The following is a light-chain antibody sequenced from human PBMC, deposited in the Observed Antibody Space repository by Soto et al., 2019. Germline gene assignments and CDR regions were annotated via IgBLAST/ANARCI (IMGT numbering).Light chain of an antibody. CDR1: QSVAIN. J-gene: IGKJ2*01. Sequence: ETVMTQSPVTLSVSPGERATLSCRASQSVAINLAWYQQRPGQAPRLLIYGASTRATGIPARFSGSGSGTEFTLTISILQSEDFAVYYCQQYNNWPPYTFGQGTKLEIK. CDR2: GAS. V-gene: IGKV3-15*01. CDR3: QQYNNWPPYT.